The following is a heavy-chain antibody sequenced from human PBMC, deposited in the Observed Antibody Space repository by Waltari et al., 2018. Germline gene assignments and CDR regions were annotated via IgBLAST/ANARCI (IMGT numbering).Heavy chain of an antibody. J-gene: IGHJ3*01. CDR1: GGSITTNRHY. CDR3: ATYVGASIGTAAFDV. Sequence: QLHLQESGPGLVQPSETRSLTCSVSGGSITTNRHYWGWIRQPPGKGLEWTATISSSXATYXXPYLKSRVTISVDTFKNQFSLKLRSVTAADTALYYCATYVGASIGTAAFDVWGQGTMVTVSS. CDR2: ISSSXAT. D-gene: IGHD3-16*01. V-gene: IGHV4-39*01.